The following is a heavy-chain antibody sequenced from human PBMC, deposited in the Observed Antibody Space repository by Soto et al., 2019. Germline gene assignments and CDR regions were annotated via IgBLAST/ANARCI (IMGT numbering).Heavy chain of an antibody. CDR2: ISSSSSYI. V-gene: IGHV3-21*01. CDR1: GFTFSSYS. D-gene: IGHD2-15*01. Sequence: EVQLVESGGDLVKPGGSLRLSCAASGFTFSSYSMNWVRQAPGKGLEWVSSISSSSSYIYYADSVKGRFTISRDNAKNSLYLQMNSLRAEDTAVYYCAREQKTGYCSGGSCYWGQGTLVTVSS. J-gene: IGHJ4*02. CDR3: AREQKTGYCSGGSCY.